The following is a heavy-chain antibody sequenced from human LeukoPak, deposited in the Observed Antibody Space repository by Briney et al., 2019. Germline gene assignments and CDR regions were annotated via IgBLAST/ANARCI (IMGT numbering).Heavy chain of an antibody. CDR1: GFTFSSYS. D-gene: IGHD3-16*01. J-gene: IGHJ5*02. CDR2: ISSSSSYI. CDR3: ARDIMGGEINWFDP. Sequence: KAGGSLRLSCAASGFTFSSYSMNWVRQAPGKGLEWVSSISSSSSYIYYADSVKGRFTISRDNAKNSLYLQMNSLRAEDTAVYYCARDIMGGEINWFDPWGQGTLVTVSS. V-gene: IGHV3-21*01.